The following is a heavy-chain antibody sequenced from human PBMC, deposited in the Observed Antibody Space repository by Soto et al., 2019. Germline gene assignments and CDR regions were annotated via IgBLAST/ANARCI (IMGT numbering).Heavy chain of an antibody. J-gene: IGHJ4*02. D-gene: IGHD3-22*01. CDR2: IIPILGIA. CDR3: AREAVVVNRYFDY. V-gene: IGHV1-69*04. CDR1: GGTFSSYT. Sequence: GASVKVSCKASGGTFSSYTISWVRQAPGQGLDWMGRIIPILGIANYAQKFQGRVTITADKSTSTAYMELSSLRSEDTAVYYCAREAVVVNRYFDYWGQGTLVTVSS.